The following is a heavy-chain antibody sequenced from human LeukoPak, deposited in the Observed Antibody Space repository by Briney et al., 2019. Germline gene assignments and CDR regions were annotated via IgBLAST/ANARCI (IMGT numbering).Heavy chain of an antibody. V-gene: IGHV4-59*08. CDR3: ARQDVDTAMVDY. D-gene: IGHD5-18*01. CDR1: GGSIRSYY. Sequence: PSETLSLTCTVSGGSIRSYYWSWIRQPPGKGLEWLGYFYYSGSTKYNPSLKSRVTISEDTSKNQFSLKLRSVTAADTAIYYCARQDVDTAMVDYWGQGTLVTVSS. CDR2: FYYSGST. J-gene: IGHJ4*02.